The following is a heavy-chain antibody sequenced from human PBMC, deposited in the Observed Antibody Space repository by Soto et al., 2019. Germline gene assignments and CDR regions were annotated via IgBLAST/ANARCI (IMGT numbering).Heavy chain of an antibody. CDR2: ISGSGGST. CDR1: GLTFSSYA. V-gene: IGHV3-23*01. J-gene: IGHJ4*02. Sequence: PGGSLRLSCSASGLTFSSYAMSWVRQAPGKGLEWVSAISGSGGSTYYADSVKGRFTISRDNSKNTLYLQMNSLRAEDTAVYYCAKDRLPLRFLEWPPLYYFDYWGQGTLVTVSS. D-gene: IGHD3-3*01. CDR3: AKDRLPLRFLEWPPLYYFDY.